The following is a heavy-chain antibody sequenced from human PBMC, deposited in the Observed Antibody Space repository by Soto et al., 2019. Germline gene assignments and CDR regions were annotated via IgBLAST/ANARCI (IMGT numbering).Heavy chain of an antibody. J-gene: IGHJ4*02. CDR3: ARDFSMVIVAPGY. CDR1: GFNVSNNY. D-gene: IGHD5-12*01. V-gene: IGHV3-53*01. Sequence: GGSLRLPCAASGFNVSNNYMTWVRQAPGKGLEWVSFIYSSGSTTYADSVKGRFTISRDNSKDTVYLQINALRAEDTAVYYCARDFSMVIVAPGYWGQGTLVTVSS. CDR2: IYSSGST.